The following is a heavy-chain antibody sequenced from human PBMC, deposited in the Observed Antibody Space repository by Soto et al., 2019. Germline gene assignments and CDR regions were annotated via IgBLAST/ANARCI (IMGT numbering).Heavy chain of an antibody. J-gene: IGHJ3*02. D-gene: IGHD3-16*02. Sequence: PSETLSLTSPVSGGSIRSGDYYWSWIHQPPGKGLESIGYIYYSGSTYYNPSLKSRVTISVDASKNQFSLKLSSVTAADTAVYYCARLYGLDAFDIWGQGTMVTVSS. CDR2: IYYSGST. CDR3: ARLYGLDAFDI. V-gene: IGHV4-30-4*01. CDR1: GGSIRSGDYY.